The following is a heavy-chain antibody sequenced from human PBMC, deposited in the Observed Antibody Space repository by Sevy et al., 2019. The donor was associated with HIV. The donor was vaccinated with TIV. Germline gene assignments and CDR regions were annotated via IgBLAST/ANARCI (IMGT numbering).Heavy chain of an antibody. V-gene: IGHV3-15*01. J-gene: IGHJ6*01. D-gene: IGHD4-17*01. CDR1: GLSFTSAW. Sequence: GGSLRLSCAASGLSFTSAWMSWVRQAPGKGLEWVGRIKSKTDGERTDYPTPVRGRFTISRDDSNNTPYLQMNSLETEDTAVYYCTTTLSTVHYMVIWGQGTTVTVSS. CDR2: IKSKTDGERT. CDR3: TTTLSTVHYMVI.